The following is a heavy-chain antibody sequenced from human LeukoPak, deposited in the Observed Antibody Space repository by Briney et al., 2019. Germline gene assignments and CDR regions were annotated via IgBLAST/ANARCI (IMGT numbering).Heavy chain of an antibody. J-gene: IGHJ4*02. CDR1: GFTFSSYS. CDR3: AKITKATTPNY. CDR2: ITDSGRKT. Sequence: GGSLRLSCAASGFTFSSYSMNWVRQASGRGLEWVSGITDSGRKTYYADSVKGRFSISRDNSKNTVYLQMSDLRAEDTAVYYCAKITKATTPNYWGQGTLVTVSS. V-gene: IGHV3-23*01. D-gene: IGHD4-17*01.